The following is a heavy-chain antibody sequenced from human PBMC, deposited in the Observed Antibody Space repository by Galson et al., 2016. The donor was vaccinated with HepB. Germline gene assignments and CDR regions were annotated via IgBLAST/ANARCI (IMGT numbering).Heavy chain of an antibody. J-gene: IGHJ4*02. CDR2: TNPSGGST. V-gene: IGHV1-46*01. CDR3: ARGGYYDSSGSLRY. D-gene: IGHD3-22*01. CDR1: GYTFINYG. Sequence: SVKVSCKASGYTFINYGISWVRQAPGQGLEWMGVTNPSGGSTKDAQKFQGRVTMTRDTSTSTVYMELSSLRSEDTAVYFCARGGYYDSSGSLRYWGQGTLVTVSS.